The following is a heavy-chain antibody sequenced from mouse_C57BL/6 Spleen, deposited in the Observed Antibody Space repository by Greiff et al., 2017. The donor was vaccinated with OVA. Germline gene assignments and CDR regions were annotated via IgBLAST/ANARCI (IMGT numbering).Heavy chain of an antibody. D-gene: IGHD2-1*01. V-gene: IGHV2-2*01. J-gene: IGHJ2*01. CDR2: IWSGGST. Sequence: QVQLKESGPGLVQPSQSLSITCTVSGFSLTSYGVHWVRQSPGKGLEWLGVIWSGGSTDYNAAFISRLSISKDNSKSQVFFKMNSLQADDTAIYYCARNRNYPYYFDYWGQGTTLTVSS. CDR1: GFSLTSYG. CDR3: ARNRNYPYYFDY.